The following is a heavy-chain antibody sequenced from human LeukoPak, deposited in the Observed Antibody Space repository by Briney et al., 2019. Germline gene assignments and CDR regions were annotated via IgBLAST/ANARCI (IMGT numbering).Heavy chain of an antibody. CDR2: IFYSGST. V-gene: IGHV4-59*01. J-gene: IGHJ4*02. D-gene: IGHD4-17*01. CDR3: AREVGGDFDALDY. Sequence: SETLSLTCTVSGGSISSYYWSWIRQPPGKGLEWIGYIFYSGSTNYNPSLKSRVTISVDTSKNQFSLKLNSVTAADTAVYYCAREVGGDFDALDYWGQGTLVTVSS. CDR1: GGSISSYY.